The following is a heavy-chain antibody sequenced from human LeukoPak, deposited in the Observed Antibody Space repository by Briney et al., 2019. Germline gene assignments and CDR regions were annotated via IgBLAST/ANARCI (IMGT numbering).Heavy chain of an antibody. V-gene: IGHV4-59*01. CDR1: GGSISSYY. CDR3: AGYRYGSSPDNDY. Sequence: SETLSLTCTVSGGSISSYYWNWIRQPPGKGLEWIGYISDSGSTNYNPSLKSRVTISVDTSKNQFSLKVNSVTAADTAVYYCAGYRYGSSPDNDYWGQGILVTVSS. D-gene: IGHD5-18*01. J-gene: IGHJ4*02. CDR2: ISDSGST.